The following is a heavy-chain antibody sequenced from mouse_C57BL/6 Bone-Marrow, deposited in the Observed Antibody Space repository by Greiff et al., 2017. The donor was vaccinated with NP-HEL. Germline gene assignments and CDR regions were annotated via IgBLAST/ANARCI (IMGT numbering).Heavy chain of an antibody. V-gene: IGHV5-12*01. CDR1: GFTFSDYY. J-gene: IGHJ2*01. D-gene: IGHD2-3*01. Sequence: EVQLVESGGGLVQPGGSLKLSCAASGFTFSDYYMYWVRQTPEKRLEWVAYISNGGGSTYYPDTVKGRFTISRDNAKNTLYLRMSRLKSEDTAMYYGARHNRIYDGYDDWGQGTTLTVSS. CDR3: ARHNRIYDGYDD. CDR2: ISNGGGST.